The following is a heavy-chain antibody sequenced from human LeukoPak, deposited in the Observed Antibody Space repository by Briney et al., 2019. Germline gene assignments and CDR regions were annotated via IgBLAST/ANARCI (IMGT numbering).Heavy chain of an antibody. V-gene: IGHV4-59*01. CDR3: ARDDYDEGPF. J-gene: IGHJ4*02. D-gene: IGHD4/OR15-4a*01. CDR1: GGSISSYY. Sequence: SETLSLTCTVSGGSISSYYWSWIRQPPGKGLEWIGYIYYSGSTNYNPSLKSRVTISVDTSKNQFSLKLSSVTAADTAVYYCARDDYDEGPFWGQGTLVTVSS. CDR2: IYYSGST.